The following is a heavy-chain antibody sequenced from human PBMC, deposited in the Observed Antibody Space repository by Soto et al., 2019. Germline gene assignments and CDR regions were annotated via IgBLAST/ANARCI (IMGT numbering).Heavy chain of an antibody. V-gene: IGHV4-61*01. D-gene: IGHD2-21*01. J-gene: IGHJ4*02. CDR1: GGSVNIGTYY. CDR2: IHYSGST. Sequence: QVQLQESSPGLVKPSETLSLTCTVPGGSVNIGTYYWSWMRQPPGKGLEWIGIIHYSGSTNYNPPLKSRVTMSVDTSKNQFSLKLTSVNAADTAVYYCTRGGDAYKNGHWGQGTLVTVSS. CDR3: TRGGDAYKNGH.